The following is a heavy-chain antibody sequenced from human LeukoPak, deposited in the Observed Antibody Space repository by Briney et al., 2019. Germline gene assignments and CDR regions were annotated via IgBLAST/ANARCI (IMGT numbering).Heavy chain of an antibody. J-gene: IGHJ4*02. CDR2: ISSSGSTI. Sequence: PGGSLRLSCAASGFTFSSYEMNWVRQAPGKGLEWVSYISSSGSTIYYADSVKGRFTISRDNAKNSLYLQMNSLRAEDTAVYYCAKAMTTVTEYYFDYWGQGTLVTVSS. CDR1: GFTFSSYE. D-gene: IGHD4-17*01. V-gene: IGHV3-48*03. CDR3: AKAMTTVTEYYFDY.